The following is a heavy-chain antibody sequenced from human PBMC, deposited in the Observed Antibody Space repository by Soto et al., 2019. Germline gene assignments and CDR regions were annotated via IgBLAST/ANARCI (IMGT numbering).Heavy chain of an antibody. V-gene: IGHV4-59*01. CDR1: GGSISSYY. CDR2: IYYSGST. J-gene: IGHJ6*02. Sequence: QVQLQESGPGLVKPSETLSLTCTVSGGSISSYYWSWIRQPPGKGLEWIGYIYYSGSTNYNPSLQRRVTISVDTSKNQFSLKLSSVTAADTAVYYCARVVGRYRVPYGMDVWGQGTTVTVSS. CDR3: ARVVGRYRVPYGMDV. D-gene: IGHD5-18*01.